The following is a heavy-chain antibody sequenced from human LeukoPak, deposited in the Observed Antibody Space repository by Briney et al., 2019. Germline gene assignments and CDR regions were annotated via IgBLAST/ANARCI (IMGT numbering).Heavy chain of an antibody. J-gene: IGHJ6*02. CDR3: AKALYYDFWSGYNPDRYYGMDV. D-gene: IGHD3-3*01. V-gene: IGHV3-9*01. CDR2: ISWNSGSI. Sequence: GGSLRLSCAASGFTFDDYAMHWVRQAPGKGLEWVSGISWNSGSIGYADSVKGRFTISRDNAKNSLYLQMNSLRAEDTALYYCAKALYYDFWSGYNPDRYYGMDVWGQGTTVTVSS. CDR1: GFTFDDYA.